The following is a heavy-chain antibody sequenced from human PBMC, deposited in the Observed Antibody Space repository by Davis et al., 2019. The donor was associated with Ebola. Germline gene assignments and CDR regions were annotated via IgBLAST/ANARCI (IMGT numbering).Heavy chain of an antibody. CDR1: GYTFTSYA. D-gene: IGHD6-13*01. Sequence: SVKVSCKASGYTFTSYAMHWVRQAPGQGLEWMGGIIPIFGTANYAQKFQGRVTITADKSTSTAYMELSSLRSEDTAVYYCARTYSSSRNYYYYYGMDVWGQGTTVTVSS. V-gene: IGHV1-69*06. J-gene: IGHJ6*02. CDR3: ARTYSSSRNYYYYYGMDV. CDR2: IIPIFGTA.